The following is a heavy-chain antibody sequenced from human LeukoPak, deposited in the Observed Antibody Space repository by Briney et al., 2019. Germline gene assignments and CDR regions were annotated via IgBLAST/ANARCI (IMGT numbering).Heavy chain of an antibody. D-gene: IGHD1-7*01. V-gene: IGHV3-33*08. J-gene: IGHJ4*02. Sequence: GGSLRLSCAASGFTFSNAWMSWVRQAPGRGLEWVAIIWYDGSHKSYADSVKGRFTISRDNSKNTVYLQMNTLRAEDTAVYYCARGTGTTDYWGQGTLVTVSS. CDR1: GFTFSNAW. CDR3: ARGTGTTDY. CDR2: IWYDGSHK.